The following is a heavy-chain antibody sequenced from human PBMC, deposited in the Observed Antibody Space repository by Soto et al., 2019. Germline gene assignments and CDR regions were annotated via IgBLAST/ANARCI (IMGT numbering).Heavy chain of an antibody. J-gene: IGHJ4*02. Sequence: QVQLQESGPGLVKPSETLSLTCRVAGGSMSGYYWSWIRQAPGKGLEWIGYVYYTGSTTYNHSLQSRVTISVDTSNKQVSLSLRIATSADTAVYFCARSIAVPSSHIDHWGQGIRVTVSS. CDR2: VYYTGST. CDR3: ARSIAVPSSHIDH. D-gene: IGHD6-6*01. V-gene: IGHV4-59*01. CDR1: GGSMSGYY.